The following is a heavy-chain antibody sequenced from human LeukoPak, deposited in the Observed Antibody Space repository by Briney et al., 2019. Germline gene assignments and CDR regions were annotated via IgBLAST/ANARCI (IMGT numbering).Heavy chain of an antibody. CDR3: ARDYDSSGYLVY. D-gene: IGHD3-22*01. Sequence: GASVKVSCKASGYSFSNYYMHWVRQAPGQGLEWMGRIIPILGIANYAQKFQGRVTITADKSTSTAYMELSSLRSEDTAVYYCARDYDSSGYLVYWGQGTLVTVSS. J-gene: IGHJ4*02. CDR1: GYSFSNYY. V-gene: IGHV1-69*04. CDR2: IIPILGIA.